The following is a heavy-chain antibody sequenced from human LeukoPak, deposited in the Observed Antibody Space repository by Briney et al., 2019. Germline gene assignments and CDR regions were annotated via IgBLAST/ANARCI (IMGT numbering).Heavy chain of an antibody. CDR1: GGSISSGDYY. D-gene: IGHD5-18*01. CDR2: IYYSGST. J-gene: IGHJ4*02. CDR3: ARTPGDTAMVPPNYFDY. Sequence: SETLSLTCTVSGGSISSGDYYWRWTRQPRGRGLEWIEYIYYSGSTYYNPSLKSRVTISVDTSKNQFSLKLSSVTAVDTAVYYCARTPGDTAMVPPNYFDYWGQGTLVTVSS. V-gene: IGHV4-30-4*01.